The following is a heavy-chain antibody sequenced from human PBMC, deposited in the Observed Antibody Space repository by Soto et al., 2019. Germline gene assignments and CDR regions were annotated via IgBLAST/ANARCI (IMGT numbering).Heavy chain of an antibody. D-gene: IGHD6-13*01. Sequence: PSETLSLTCTVSGGSISSYDWSWIRQPPGKGLEWIGYIYYTGLSNSNPSLNSRVTMSVDTSKNQFSLKLSSVTAADTAVYYCASRSSHWPFFDFWGQGTLVTVSS. J-gene: IGHJ4*02. CDR3: ASRSSHWPFFDF. CDR2: IYYTGLS. CDR1: GGSISSYD. V-gene: IGHV4-59*01.